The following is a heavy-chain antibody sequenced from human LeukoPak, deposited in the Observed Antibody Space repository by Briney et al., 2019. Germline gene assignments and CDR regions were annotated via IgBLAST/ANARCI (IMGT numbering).Heavy chain of an antibody. CDR3: ARNYLYCSSTSCYTGINYYYYYMDV. J-gene: IGHJ6*03. D-gene: IGHD2-2*02. Sequence: ASVKVSCKASGYTFTSYGISWVRQAPGQGLEWMGWISAYNGNTNYAQKLQGRVTMTTETSTSTAYMELRSLRSDDTAVYYCARNYLYCSSTSCYTGINYYYYYMDVWGKGTTVTVSS. CDR2: ISAYNGNT. CDR1: GYTFTSYG. V-gene: IGHV1-18*01.